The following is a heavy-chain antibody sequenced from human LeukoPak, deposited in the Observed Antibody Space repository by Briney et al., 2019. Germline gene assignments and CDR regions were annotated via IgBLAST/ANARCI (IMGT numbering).Heavy chain of an antibody. CDR1: GFTFSSYA. V-gene: IGHV3-30-3*01. CDR2: ISYDGSNK. Sequence: GGSLRLSCAAPGFTFSSYAMHWVRQAPGKGLEWVAVISYDGSNKYYADSVKGRFTFSRDNSKNTLYLQMNSLRAEDTAVYYCARAPSSGYYPPQYFDYWGQGTLVTVSS. J-gene: IGHJ4*02. CDR3: ARAPSSGYYPPQYFDY. D-gene: IGHD3-22*01.